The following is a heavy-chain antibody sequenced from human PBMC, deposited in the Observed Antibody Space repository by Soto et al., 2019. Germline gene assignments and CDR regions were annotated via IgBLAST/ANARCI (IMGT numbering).Heavy chain of an antibody. CDR2: TRNKANSYTT. V-gene: IGHV3-72*01. CDR3: AREDILTGYYIFDY. CDR1: GFTFSDHY. J-gene: IGHJ4*02. D-gene: IGHD3-9*01. Sequence: TGGSLRLSCAASGFTFSDHYMDWVRQAPGKGLEWVGRTRNKANSYTTEYAASVKGRFTISRDDSKNSLYLQMNSLKTEDTAVYYCAREDILTGYYIFDYWGQGTLVTVSS.